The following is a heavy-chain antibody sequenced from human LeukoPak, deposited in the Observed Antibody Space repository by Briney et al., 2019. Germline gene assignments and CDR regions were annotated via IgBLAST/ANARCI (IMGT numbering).Heavy chain of an antibody. CDR1: GFTFDDYA. D-gene: IGHD6-19*01. J-gene: IGHJ4*02. CDR2: ISWNSGSI. V-gene: IGHV3-9*01. Sequence: GGSLRPSCAASGFTFDDYAMHWVRQAPGKGLEWVSGISWNSGSIGYADSVKGRFTISRDNAKNSLYLQMNSLRAEDTALYYCAKAHAGVAVAGSSYFDYWGQGTLVTVSS. CDR3: AKAHAGVAVAGSSYFDY.